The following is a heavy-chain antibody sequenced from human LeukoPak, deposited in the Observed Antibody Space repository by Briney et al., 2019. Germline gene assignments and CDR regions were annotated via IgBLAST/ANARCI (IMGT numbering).Heavy chain of an antibody. Sequence: GGSLRLSCAASGFIFTDYAMNWVRQAPGRGLEWVSSIGPGGSDTYYADSVRGRFTVSRDNPKNTIFLQMNSLRDDDTALYYCAKKGGQTSPGNYFDYWGQGTQVTVSS. J-gene: IGHJ4*02. CDR2: IGPGGSDT. V-gene: IGHV3-23*01. CDR1: GFIFTDYA. CDR3: AKKGGQTSPGNYFDY. D-gene: IGHD3-16*01.